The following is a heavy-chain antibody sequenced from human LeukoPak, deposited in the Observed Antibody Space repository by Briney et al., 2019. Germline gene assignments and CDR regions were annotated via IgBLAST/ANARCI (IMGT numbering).Heavy chain of an antibody. CDR2: INSNSGGT. J-gene: IGHJ4*02. V-gene: IGHV1-2*06. Sequence: ASVKVSCKASGYSFSDYSMHRVRQAPGQGLEWMGRINSNSGGTSYAQNFQGRVSMTRDTSISTTYMELSGLTSDDTAVYYCARGGSGSGYLYYFDYWGQGTLVSASS. CDR3: ARGGSGSGYLYYFDY. D-gene: IGHD3-10*01. CDR1: GYSFSDYS.